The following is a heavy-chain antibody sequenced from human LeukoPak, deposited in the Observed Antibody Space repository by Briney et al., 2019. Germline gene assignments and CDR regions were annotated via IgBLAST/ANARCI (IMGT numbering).Heavy chain of an antibody. CDR1: GGSISSSGYY. J-gene: IGHJ4*02. Sequence: SETLSLTCTVSGGSISSSGYYWSWIRQHPGKGLEWIGDIDYSGSPYYKPSLKSRVNISVDTSKNQFSLKLSSVTAADTAVYFCARETTVTSFDYWGQGTLVTVSS. D-gene: IGHD4-17*01. CDR2: IDYSGSP. CDR3: ARETTVTSFDY. V-gene: IGHV4-31*03.